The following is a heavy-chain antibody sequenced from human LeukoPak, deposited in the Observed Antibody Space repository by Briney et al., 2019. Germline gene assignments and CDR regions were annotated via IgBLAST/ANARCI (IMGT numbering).Heavy chain of an antibody. J-gene: IGHJ4*02. D-gene: IGHD2-21*01. V-gene: IGHV3-48*03. Sequence: GGSLRLSCVASGFTFSSYEMNWVRQAPGKGLEWVSYISGGGDTVFYADSVKGRFTISRDNAKNSLYLQMNSLRAEDTATYYCARDLRCCGGGTCVPIPYYDHWGQGTLVTVSS. CDR1: GFTFSSYE. CDR3: ARDLRCCGGGTCVPIPYYDH. CDR2: ISGGGDTV.